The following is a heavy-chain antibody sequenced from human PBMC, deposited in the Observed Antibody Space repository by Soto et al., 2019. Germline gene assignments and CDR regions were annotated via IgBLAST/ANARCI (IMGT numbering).Heavy chain of an antibody. V-gene: IGHV4-39*01. CDR3: ARGGSYPDYYFDA. CDR1: GGTISISGYY. Sequence: PTEPLSLTCSVAGGTISISGYYWGWIRQPPGKGLEWIGTIHYRGNTHYNPSLKSRVTIAVHTSKNQFALHLSSVPAAETAVYFCARGGSYPDYYFDAWGPGSRVTVCS. D-gene: IGHD1-26*01. J-gene: IGHJ4*02. CDR2: IHYRGNT.